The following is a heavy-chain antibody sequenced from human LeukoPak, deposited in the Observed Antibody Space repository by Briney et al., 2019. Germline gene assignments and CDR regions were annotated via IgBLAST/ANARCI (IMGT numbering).Heavy chain of an antibody. Sequence: PGGSLRLSCAASGFTFSSYGMHWVRQAPGKGLEWVAFIRYDGSNKYYADSVKGRFTISRDNSKNTLYLQMNSLRAEDTAVYYCARLKYGGNPYDAFDIWGQGTMVTVSS. J-gene: IGHJ3*02. V-gene: IGHV3-30*02. CDR1: GFTFSSYG. CDR2: IRYDGSNK. D-gene: IGHD4-23*01. CDR3: ARLKYGGNPYDAFDI.